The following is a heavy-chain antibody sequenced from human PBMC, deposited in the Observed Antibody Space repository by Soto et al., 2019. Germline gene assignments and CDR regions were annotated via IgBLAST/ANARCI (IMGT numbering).Heavy chain of an antibody. CDR3: ARDWGGLGY. CDR2: MIEDGGEN. CDR1: GFTFSNYW. D-gene: IGHD3-10*01. Sequence: EVQLVESGGGLVQPGGYLRLSCAASGFTFSNYWMTWVRQAPGKGLEWVANMIEDGGENSDVDSVQGRFTISRDNAKNSLYLEMNSLRVDDTAVYYCARDWGGLGYWCQGTLVTVSS. V-gene: IGHV3-7*03. J-gene: IGHJ4*02.